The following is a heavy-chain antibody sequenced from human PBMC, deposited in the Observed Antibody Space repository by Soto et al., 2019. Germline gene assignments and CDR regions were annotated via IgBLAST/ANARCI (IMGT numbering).Heavy chain of an antibody. Sequence: GGSLRLSCAASGVTFSSYDIHWVRQAPGKGLEWVAVISHDGSDKYSADSVKGRFTISRDNSKNTVYLQMISLRAEDTAMYYCAKDLGVYDFWNGSPCFDIWGQGTMVTVSS. D-gene: IGHD3-3*01. CDR2: ISHDGSDK. CDR1: GVTFSSYD. V-gene: IGHV3-30*18. CDR3: AKDLGVYDFWNGSPCFDI. J-gene: IGHJ3*02.